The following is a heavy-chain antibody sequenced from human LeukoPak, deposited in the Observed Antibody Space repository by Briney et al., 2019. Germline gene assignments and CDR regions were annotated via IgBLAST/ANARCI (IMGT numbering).Heavy chain of an antibody. D-gene: IGHD1-1*01. CDR3: ARGANWYVSH. Sequence: PGGSLRLSCAASGFTFSAHTMSWVRQAPGKGLEWVSSISPSSTNIFQPASMKGRFTISRDNAKNSLFLQIHSLRVEDTAVYYCARGANWYVSHWGQGTLVTVSS. CDR1: GFTFSAHT. CDR2: ISPSSTNI. J-gene: IGHJ4*02. V-gene: IGHV3-21*06.